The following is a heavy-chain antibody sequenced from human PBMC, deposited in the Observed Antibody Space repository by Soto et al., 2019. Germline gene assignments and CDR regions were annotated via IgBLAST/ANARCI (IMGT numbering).Heavy chain of an antibody. V-gene: IGHV3-30-3*01. CDR3: AATRVGPCSSSICFSGIFDGMDV. D-gene: IGHD2-2*01. Sequence: GGSLRLSCAASGFTISNYGMHWVRQAPGKGLEWVAVISYDGTITYYADSVKGRFTISRDNSKNTLYLQMNSLRTEDTAVYYCAATRVGPCSSSICFSGIFDGMDVWGQGTTVTVSS. CDR1: GFTISNYG. CDR2: ISYDGTIT. J-gene: IGHJ6*02.